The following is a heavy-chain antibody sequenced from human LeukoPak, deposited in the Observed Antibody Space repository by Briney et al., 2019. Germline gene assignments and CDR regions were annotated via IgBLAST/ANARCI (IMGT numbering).Heavy chain of an antibody. Sequence: GGSLRLSCAASGFAFSSYAMHWVRQAPGQRLEWMGWINAGNGNTKYSQEFQGRVTITRDTSASTAYMELSSLRSEDMAVYYCARGYCSGGSCSNWFDPWGQGTLVTVSS. J-gene: IGHJ5*02. CDR3: ARGYCSGGSCSNWFDP. CDR2: INAGNGNT. D-gene: IGHD2-15*01. CDR1: GFAFSSYA. V-gene: IGHV1-3*03.